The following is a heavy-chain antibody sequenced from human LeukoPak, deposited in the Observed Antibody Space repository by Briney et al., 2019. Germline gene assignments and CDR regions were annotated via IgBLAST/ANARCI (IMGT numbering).Heavy chain of an antibody. CDR1: GFSFRSYW. CDR2: IDTDGSST. D-gene: IGHD6-13*01. J-gene: IGHJ4*02. V-gene: IGHV3-74*01. CDR3: VPADKQ. Sequence: GGSLRLSCAASGFSFRSYWMHWVRLPPGKGLVWVSRIDTDGSSTAYADSVKGRFTISRDNAKNTLYLQMNSLRAEDTAVYYCVPADKQWGQGTLVTVSS.